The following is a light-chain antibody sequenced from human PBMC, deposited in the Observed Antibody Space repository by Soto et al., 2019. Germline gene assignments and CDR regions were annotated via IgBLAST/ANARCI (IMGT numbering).Light chain of an antibody. V-gene: IGKV1-39*01. CDR3: PQSYITPVP. J-gene: IGKJ2*01. Sequence: RTPSTNSLSASVGDRVTITCRASQSISSYLNWYQQKPGKAPKLLIYAASSLQSGVPSRFSGSGSGTDFTLTISSLQPEDFATYYCPQSYITPVPFG. CDR2: AAS. CDR1: QSISSY.